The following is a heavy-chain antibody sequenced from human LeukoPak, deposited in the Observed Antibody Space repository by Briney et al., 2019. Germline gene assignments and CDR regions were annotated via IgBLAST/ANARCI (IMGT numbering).Heavy chain of an antibody. CDR1: GFTFNNYA. D-gene: IGHD3-10*02. CDR3: AGELFLDY. Sequence: GVSLRLSCAASGFTFNNYAMTWVRQAPGKGLEWVSGIGGSGGSTFYADSVKGLFTISRDNCKNTLYLQMNSLSAEDTAVYYCAGELFLDYWGQGTLVTVSS. J-gene: IGHJ4*02. CDR2: IGGSGGST. V-gene: IGHV3-23*01.